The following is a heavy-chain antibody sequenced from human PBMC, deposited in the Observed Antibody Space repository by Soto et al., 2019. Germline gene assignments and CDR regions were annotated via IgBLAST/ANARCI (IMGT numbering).Heavy chain of an antibody. CDR2: IYYSGST. D-gene: IGHD5-12*01. Sequence: PSETLSLTCTVSGGSISSYYWSWIRQPPGKGLEWIGYIYYSGSTNYNPSLKSRVTISVDTSKNQFSLKLSSVTAADTAVYYCATNSGYDTGFDYWGQGTLVTSPQ. J-gene: IGHJ4*02. V-gene: IGHV4-59*08. CDR3: ATNSGYDTGFDY. CDR1: GGSISSYY.